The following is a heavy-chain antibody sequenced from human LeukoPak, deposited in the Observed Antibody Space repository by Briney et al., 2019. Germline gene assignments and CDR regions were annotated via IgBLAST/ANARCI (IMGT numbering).Heavy chain of an antibody. Sequence: GGSPRLSCAASGFTFSTFAMHWVRQAPGKGLEWVTIISYDGGTKYYANSVKGRFTISRDNSKNTVYLQINSLRAEDTAVYYCARESSGGGNFDYWGQGTLVTVSS. CDR3: ARESSGGGNFDY. CDR1: GFTFSTFA. J-gene: IGHJ4*02. D-gene: IGHD2-15*01. V-gene: IGHV3-30-3*01. CDR2: ISYDGGTK.